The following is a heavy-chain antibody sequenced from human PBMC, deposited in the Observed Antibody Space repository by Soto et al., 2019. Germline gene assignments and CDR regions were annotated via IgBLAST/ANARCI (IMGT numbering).Heavy chain of an antibody. J-gene: IGHJ4*02. CDR1: GFTFSSYS. V-gene: IGHV3-21*01. Sequence: GGSLRLSCAASGFTFSSYSMNWVRQAPGKGLEWVSSISSSSSYIYYADSVKGRFTISRDNAKNSLYLQMNSLRAEDTAVYYCARGRQFGVYYFDYWGQGTLVTVSS. CDR2: ISSSSSYI. D-gene: IGHD3-16*01. CDR3: ARGRQFGVYYFDY.